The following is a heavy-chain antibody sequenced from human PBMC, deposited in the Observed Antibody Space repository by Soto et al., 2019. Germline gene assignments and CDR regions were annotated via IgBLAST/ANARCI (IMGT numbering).Heavy chain of an antibody. V-gene: IGHV3-21*01. CDR2: ISSSSSYI. D-gene: IGHD3-16*02. CDR3: PRNSNSITLGGVIVIPDSDY. Sequence: GRSLRLSCAASGFTFSSYSMNWVRQAPGKGLEWVSSISSSSSYIYYADSVKGRFTISRDNAKNSLYLRMNSLRAEDTAVYYCPRNSNSITLGGVIVIPDSDYWRLVTLVTASS. CDR1: GFTFSSYS. J-gene: IGHJ4*02.